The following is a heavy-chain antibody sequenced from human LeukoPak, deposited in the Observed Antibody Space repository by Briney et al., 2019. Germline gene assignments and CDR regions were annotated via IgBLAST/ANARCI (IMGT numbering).Heavy chain of an antibody. Sequence: GGSLRLSCAASGFTFSSYGMRWVRQAPGKGLEWVAFIRYDGSNKYYADSVKGRFTISRDNSKNTLYLQMNSLRAEDTAVYYCARGRGKNGDLFYFDYWGQGSLVTVSS. D-gene: IGHD3-10*01. CDR2: IRYDGSNK. CDR1: GFTFSSYG. V-gene: IGHV3-30*02. J-gene: IGHJ4*02. CDR3: ARGRGKNGDLFYFDY.